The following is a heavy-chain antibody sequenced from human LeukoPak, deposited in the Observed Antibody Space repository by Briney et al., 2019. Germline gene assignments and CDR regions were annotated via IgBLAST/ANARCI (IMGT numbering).Heavy chain of an antibody. D-gene: IGHD3-16*02. CDR1: GGSISSSSYY. J-gene: IGHJ4*02. V-gene: IGHV4-39*01. CDR3: ARRGRADYVWGSYRSYYFDY. CDR2: IYYSGST. Sequence: SETLSLTCTVSGGSISSSSYYWGWIRQPPGKGLEWIGSIYYSGSTYYNPFLKSRVTISVDTSKNQFSLKLSSVTAADTAVYYCARRGRADYVWGSYRSYYFDYWGQGTLVTVSS.